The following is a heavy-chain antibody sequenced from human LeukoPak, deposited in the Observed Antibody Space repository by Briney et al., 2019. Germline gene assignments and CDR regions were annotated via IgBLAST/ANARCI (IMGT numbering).Heavy chain of an antibody. CDR1: GFTFSSYW. CDR3: ARDLSGVTGYTYGRGIDY. V-gene: IGHV3-7*01. Sequence: GGSLRLSCAASGFTFSSYWMSWVRQAPGKGLEWVANIKKDGSEKYYVDAVKGRFTISRDNAKSSLYLQMNSLRAEDTAIYYCARDLSGVTGYTYGRGIDYWGQGTLVTVSS. J-gene: IGHJ4*02. CDR2: IKKDGSEK. D-gene: IGHD5-18*01.